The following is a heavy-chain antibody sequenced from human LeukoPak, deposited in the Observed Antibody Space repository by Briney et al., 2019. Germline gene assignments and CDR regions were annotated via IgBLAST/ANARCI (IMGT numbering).Heavy chain of an antibody. Sequence: WGSLRRSCAASGFTFSSYAMSWVRQAPGKGLEWVSAPYGSGASTYYADSVKGRFTISRDNSKNTLYLQMNSLRGEDTAVYYCAKDPIVVITTYGYFDLWGRGTLVTVSS. CDR3: AKDPIVVITTYGYFDL. CDR2: PYGSGAST. V-gene: IGHV3-23*01. CDR1: GFTFSSYA. J-gene: IGHJ2*01. D-gene: IGHD3-22*01.